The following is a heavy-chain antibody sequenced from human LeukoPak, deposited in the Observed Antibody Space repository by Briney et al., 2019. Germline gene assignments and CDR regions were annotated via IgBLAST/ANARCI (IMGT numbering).Heavy chain of an antibody. Sequence: GGSLRLSCAASGFTFSGSALHWVRQASGKGPEWVGRIRSTANGYATAYAASVKGRFTISRDDSKNTAYLQMDSLKTEDTAVYYCTGNYYGSGSYADFDYWGQGTLVTVSS. J-gene: IGHJ4*02. D-gene: IGHD3-10*01. V-gene: IGHV3-73*01. CDR2: IRSTANGYAT. CDR3: TGNYYGSGSYADFDY. CDR1: GFTFSGSA.